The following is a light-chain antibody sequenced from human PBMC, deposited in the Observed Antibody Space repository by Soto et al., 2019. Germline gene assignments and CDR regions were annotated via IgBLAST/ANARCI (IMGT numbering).Light chain of an antibody. Sequence: EIVMTQSPATLSVSPGERATLSCRASQGIGSTLAWYQQKPGQTPRLLIHGASTRATGVPARFSGSGSGTEFTLTINSLQSEDFAVYYCQRYNNWPLTFGGGTKVEIK. CDR1: QGIGST. V-gene: IGKV3-15*01. CDR2: GAS. J-gene: IGKJ4*01. CDR3: QRYNNWPLT.